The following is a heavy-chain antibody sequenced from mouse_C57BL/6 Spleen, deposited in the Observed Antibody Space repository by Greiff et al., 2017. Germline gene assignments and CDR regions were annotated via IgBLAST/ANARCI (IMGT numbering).Heavy chain of an antibody. CDR3: TRAGGLPCCED. J-gene: IGHJ3*01. Sequence: QVQLQQSGAELVRPGASVTLSCKASGYTFTDYEMHWVKQTPVHGLEWIGAIDPETGGTAYNPQFKGKAILTADKSSRTAYMEFRSETTEDSAVYYGTRAGGLPCCEDRGKGTLVTVSA. V-gene: IGHV1-15*01. CDR2: IDPETGGT. CDR1: GYTFTDYE. D-gene: IGHD2-4*01.